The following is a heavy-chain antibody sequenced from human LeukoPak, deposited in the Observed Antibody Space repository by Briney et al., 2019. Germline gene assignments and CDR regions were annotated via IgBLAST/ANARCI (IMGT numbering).Heavy chain of an antibody. V-gene: IGHV3-33*08. CDR3: ATGRSSWYGFDS. CDR1: GFTFRTYG. D-gene: IGHD6-13*01. Sequence: GGSLRLSCAASGFTFRTYGMHWVRQAPGKGLEWVAVIWFDGSNKYYADSVKGRFTISRDNSKNTLYLQMNSLRAEDTAVYYCATGRSSWYGFDSWGQGTLVTVSS. CDR2: IWFDGSNK. J-gene: IGHJ4*02.